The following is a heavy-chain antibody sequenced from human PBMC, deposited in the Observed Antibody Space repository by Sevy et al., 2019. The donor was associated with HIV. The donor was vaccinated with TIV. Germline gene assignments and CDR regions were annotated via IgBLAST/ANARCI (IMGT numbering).Heavy chain of an antibody. CDR1: GFMFSSYS. CDR3: AGPDATGGMDV. Sequence: GGSLRLYCAASGFMFSSYSMNWVRQAPGKGLEWVSAISSHSNYIYYTDSVKGRFTISRDNAKNSLYLQMNSLRAEDTAVYYCAGPDATGGMDVWVQGSTVTVSS. CDR2: ISSHSNYI. V-gene: IGHV3-21*01. J-gene: IGHJ6*02.